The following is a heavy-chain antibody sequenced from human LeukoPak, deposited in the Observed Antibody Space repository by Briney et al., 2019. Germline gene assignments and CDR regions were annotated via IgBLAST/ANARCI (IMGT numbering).Heavy chain of an antibody. J-gene: IGHJ4*02. D-gene: IGHD6-19*01. CDR1: GFTFSSYA. CDR2: IRYDGSNK. Sequence: PGRSLRLSCAASGFTFSSYAMHWVRQAPGKGLEWVAFIRYDGSNKYYADSVKGRFTISRDNSKNTLYLQVNSLRTEDTAVYYCAKDGTVPGQAGRTTTKKYFDYWGQGTLVTVSS. CDR3: AKDGTVPGQAGRTTTKKYFDY. V-gene: IGHV3-30*02.